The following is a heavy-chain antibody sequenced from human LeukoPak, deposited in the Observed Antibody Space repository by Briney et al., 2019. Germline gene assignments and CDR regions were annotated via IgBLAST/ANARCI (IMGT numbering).Heavy chain of an antibody. V-gene: IGHV1-2*02. CDR1: GHTFTGYY. CDR2: INPNSGGT. CDR3: ARDPIPKYIAARPAWFDP. Sequence: ASVKVSCKASGHTFTGYYMHWVRQAPGQGLEWMGWINPNSGGTNYAQKFQGRVTMTRDTSISTAYMELSRLRSDDTAVYYCARDPIPKYIAARPAWFDPWGQGTLVTVSS. J-gene: IGHJ5*02. D-gene: IGHD6-6*01.